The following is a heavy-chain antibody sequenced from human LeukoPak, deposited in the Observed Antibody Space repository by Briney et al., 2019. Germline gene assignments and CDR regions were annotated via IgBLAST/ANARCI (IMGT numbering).Heavy chain of an antibody. CDR1: GFTFSSYG. CDR3: ARDTLRRGYCSGGSCSKDAFDI. Sequence: GGSLRLSCAASGFTFSSYGMHWVRQAPGKGLEWGAVIWYDGSNKYYADSVKGRFTISRDNSKNTLYLQMNSLRAEDTAVYYCARDTLRRGYCSGGSCSKDAFDIWGQGTMVTVSS. D-gene: IGHD2-15*01. CDR2: IWYDGSNK. V-gene: IGHV3-33*01. J-gene: IGHJ3*02.